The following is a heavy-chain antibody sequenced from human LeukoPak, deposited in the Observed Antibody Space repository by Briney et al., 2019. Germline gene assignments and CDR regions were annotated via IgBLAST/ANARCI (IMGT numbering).Heavy chain of an antibody. J-gene: IGHJ4*02. CDR1: GFTFSSHW. D-gene: IGHD5-24*01. CDR2: IKADGSEA. CDR3: AKGGMATILVSYFDY. Sequence: PGGSLRLSCAASGFTFSSHWMSWVRQAPGKGLEWVGNIKADGSEAYHVDSVKGRFTISRDNSKNTLYLQMNSLRAEDTAVYYCAKGGMATILVSYFDYWGRGTLVTVSS. V-gene: IGHV3-7*03.